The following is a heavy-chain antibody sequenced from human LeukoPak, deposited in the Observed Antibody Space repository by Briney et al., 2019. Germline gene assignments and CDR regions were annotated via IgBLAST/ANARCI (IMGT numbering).Heavy chain of an antibody. CDR3: ASLTHPTYYYDSSGYYPVAFDI. J-gene: IGHJ3*02. Sequence: ASVKVSCKVSGYSLTDLSMHWVRQAPGKGFEWMGGFDPEDGETIYAQKFQGRVTMTRNTSISTAYMELSSLRSEDTAVYYCASLTHPTYYYDSSGYYPVAFDIWGQGTMVTVSS. CDR2: FDPEDGET. V-gene: IGHV1-24*01. D-gene: IGHD3-22*01. CDR1: GYSLTDLS.